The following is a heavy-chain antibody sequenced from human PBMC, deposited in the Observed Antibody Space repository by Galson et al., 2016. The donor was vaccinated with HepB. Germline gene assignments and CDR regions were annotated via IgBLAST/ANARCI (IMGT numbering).Heavy chain of an antibody. V-gene: IGHV3-23*01. Sequence: SLRLSCAASGFIFSSYAMSWLRQAPGKGLEWVAAISGSGGTACYADSVKGRFTISRDKSKNTLFLQMSGLTTEDTAVYYCAKKSGEALWFRDDYFDCWGQGTLLTVSS. J-gene: IGHJ4*02. CDR1: GFIFSSYA. CDR3: AKKSGEALWFRDDYFDC. CDR2: ISGSGGTA. D-gene: IGHD3-10*01.